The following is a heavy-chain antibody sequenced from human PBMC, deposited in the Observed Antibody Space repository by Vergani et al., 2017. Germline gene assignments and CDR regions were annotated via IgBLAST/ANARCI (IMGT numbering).Heavy chain of an antibody. J-gene: IGHJ5*02. CDR2: IYPGDSDT. D-gene: IGHD5-24*01. Sequence: EVQLVQSGAEVKKSGESLKISCKGSGYSYTSYWIGWVRQMPGKGLEWMGIIYPGDSDTRYSPSFQGQVTISADKSISTAYLQWSSQKASDTAMYYCARCRRDGWSVFDPWGQGTLVTVSS. V-gene: IGHV5-51*01. CDR3: ARCRRDGWSVFDP. CDR1: GYSYTSYW.